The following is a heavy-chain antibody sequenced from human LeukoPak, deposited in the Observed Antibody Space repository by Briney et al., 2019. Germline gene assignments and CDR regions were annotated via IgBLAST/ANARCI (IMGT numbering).Heavy chain of an antibody. CDR1: GFTFSSYA. D-gene: IGHD2-15*01. CDR2: ISYDRSNK. V-gene: IGHV3-30*01. Sequence: GGSLRLSCAASGFTFSSYAMHWVRQAPGKGLDWVAVISYDRSNKYYADSVKGRFTISRDNSKNTLYLQMNSLRAEDTAVYYCARARAVVAYFDYWGQGTLVTVSS. CDR3: ARARAVVAYFDY. J-gene: IGHJ4*02.